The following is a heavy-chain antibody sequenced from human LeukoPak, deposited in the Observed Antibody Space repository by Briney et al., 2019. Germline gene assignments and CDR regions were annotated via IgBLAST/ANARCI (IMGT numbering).Heavy chain of an antibody. V-gene: IGHV1-2*02. CDR3: AIPSSSFPSPFDY. J-gene: IGHJ4*02. D-gene: IGHD6-6*01. CDR2: INPNSGGT. CDR1: GYTFTGYY. Sequence: ASVKVSCKASGYTFTGYYMHWVRQAPGQALEWMGWINPNSGGTNYAQKFQGRVTMTRDTSISTAYMELSRLRSDDTAVYYCAIPSSSFPSPFDYWGQGTLVTVSS.